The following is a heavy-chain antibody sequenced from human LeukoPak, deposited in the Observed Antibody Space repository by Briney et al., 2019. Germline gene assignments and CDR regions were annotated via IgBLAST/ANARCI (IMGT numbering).Heavy chain of an antibody. CDR2: LSSGGNT. CDR3: ARSLGHYQSGGYIFVDH. CDR1: GGSLISRSYY. V-gene: IGHV4-39*07. D-gene: IGHD5-18*01. Sequence: SETLSLTCTVSGGSLISRSYYWGWVRQPRGKGLELIASLSSGGNTYSNPSLESRVSISLDTSKNQFSLTLTSGTAADTAVYYCARSLGHYQSGGYIFVDHWGQGALVTVSS. J-gene: IGHJ4*02.